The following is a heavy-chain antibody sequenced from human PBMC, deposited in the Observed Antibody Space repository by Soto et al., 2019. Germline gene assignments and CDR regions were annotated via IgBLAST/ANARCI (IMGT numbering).Heavy chain of an antibody. CDR2: INPSGTT. CDR3: ALAPAAHILH. CDR1: GGSLSAYY. J-gene: IGHJ1*01. D-gene: IGHD2-2*01. Sequence: SETLSLTCAVYGGSLSAYYWSWIRQPPGKGLEWIGEINPSGTTNYNPSLKSRVTVSVDTSKNQFSLKLTSVTAADTAVYHCALAPAAHILHWGQGTLVTVSS. V-gene: IGHV4-34*01.